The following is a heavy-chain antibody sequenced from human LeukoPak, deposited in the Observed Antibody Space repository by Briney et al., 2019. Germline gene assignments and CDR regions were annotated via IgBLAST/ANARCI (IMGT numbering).Heavy chain of an antibody. Sequence: GGSLRLSCEVSGITFTNAWFNWVRQAQGKGLEWVGRIRSKTDGGTSDLAASVTDRFTISRDDSENTMYLQMNSLDTEDTAVYYCATAPGYWGLAPLDYWGRGTLVTVSS. V-gene: IGHV3-15*01. CDR3: ATAPGYWGLAPLDY. D-gene: IGHD7-27*01. CDR1: GITFTNAW. J-gene: IGHJ4*02. CDR2: IRSKTDGGTS.